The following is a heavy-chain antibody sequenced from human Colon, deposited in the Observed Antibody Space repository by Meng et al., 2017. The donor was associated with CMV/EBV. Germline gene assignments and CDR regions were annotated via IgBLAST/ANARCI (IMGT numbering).Heavy chain of an antibody. CDR3: GRHGPLVPAAMSYYYSIDV. V-gene: IGHV3-21*01. CDR2: ISSSSSYI. J-gene: IGHJ6*02. Sequence: GGSLRLSCAASGFTFSSYSMNWVRQAPGKGLEWVSSISSSSSYIYYADSVKGRFTISRDNAKNSLYLQMNSLRAEDTAVYYCGRHGPLVPAAMSYYYSIDVWGQGTAVTVSS. CDR1: GFTFSSYS. D-gene: IGHD2-2*01.